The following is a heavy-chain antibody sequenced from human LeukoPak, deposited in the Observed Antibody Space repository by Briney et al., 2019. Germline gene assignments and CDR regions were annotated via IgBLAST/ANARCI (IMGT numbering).Heavy chain of an antibody. D-gene: IGHD3-3*02. CDR3: VQVRLAGLFDP. CDR1: GASVSAYY. Sequence: SETLSLTCTVSGASVSAYYWTWIRQPPEKRLEWLGYIHYSGSTNYNSSLNSRVTMSLDASKNQFSLKLSSVSAADTAVYYCVQVRLAGLFDPWGQGTLVTVSS. CDR2: IHYSGST. V-gene: IGHV4-59*02. J-gene: IGHJ5*02.